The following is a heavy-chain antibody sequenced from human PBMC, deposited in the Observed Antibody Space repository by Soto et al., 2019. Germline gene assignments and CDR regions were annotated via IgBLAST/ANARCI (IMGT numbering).Heavy chain of an antibody. CDR3: ASPLGAFDI. D-gene: IGHD7-27*01. CDR2: INSDGITT. CDR1: GFTFSTYW. Sequence: GGSLRLSCAASGFTFSTYWMHWVRQAPGKGPVWVSRINSDGITTTYADSVKGRFTISRDNAKNTLYLQMNSLRAEDTAVYYCASPLGAFDIWGQGTMVTVSS. V-gene: IGHV3-74*01. J-gene: IGHJ3*02.